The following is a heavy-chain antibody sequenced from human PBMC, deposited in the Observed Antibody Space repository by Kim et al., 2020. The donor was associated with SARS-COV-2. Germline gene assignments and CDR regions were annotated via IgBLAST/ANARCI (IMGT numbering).Heavy chain of an antibody. V-gene: IGHV1-46*01. D-gene: IGHD2-15*01. J-gene: IGHJ5*02. CDR2: INPSGGST. CDR1: GYTFTSYY. CDR3: ARDRGYCSGGSCRWYNWFDP. Sequence: ASVKVSCKASGYTFTSYYMHWVRQAPGQGLEWMGIINPSGGSTSYAQKFQGRVTMTRDTSTSTVYMELSSLRSEDTAVYYCARDRGYCSGGSCRWYNWFDPWGQGTLVTVSS.